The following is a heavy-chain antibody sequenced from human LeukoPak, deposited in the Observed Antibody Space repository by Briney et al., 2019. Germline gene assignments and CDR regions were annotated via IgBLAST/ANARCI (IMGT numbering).Heavy chain of an antibody. D-gene: IGHD6-19*01. CDR1: GGTFSSYA. V-gene: IGHV1-69*04. CDR2: IIPILGIA. Sequence: ASVTVSFKASGGTFSSYAISWVRQAPGQGLEWMGRIIPILGIANYAQKFQGRVTITADKSTSTAYMELSSLRSEDTAVYYCARDPREGSGLADYWGQGTLVTVSS. CDR3: ARDPREGSGLADY. J-gene: IGHJ4*02.